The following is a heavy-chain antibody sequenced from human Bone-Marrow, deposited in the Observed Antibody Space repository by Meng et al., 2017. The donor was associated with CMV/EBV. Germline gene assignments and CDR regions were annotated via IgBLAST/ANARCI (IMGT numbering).Heavy chain of an antibody. CDR2: IYSGGST. V-gene: IGHV3-66*02. CDR1: GFTFSSYW. D-gene: IGHD4-17*01. Sequence: GESLKISCAASGFTFSSYWMSWVRQAPGKGLEWVSVIYSGGSTYYADSVKGRFTISRDNSKNTLYLQMNSLRAEDTAVYYCARDGTTSRWDYYYGMDFWGQGTTVTVYS. J-gene: IGHJ6*02. CDR3: ARDGTTSRWDYYYGMDF.